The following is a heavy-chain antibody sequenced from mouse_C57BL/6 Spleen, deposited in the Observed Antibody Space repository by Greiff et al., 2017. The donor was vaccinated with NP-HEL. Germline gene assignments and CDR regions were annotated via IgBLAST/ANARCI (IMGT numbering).Heavy chain of an antibody. D-gene: IGHD4-1*01. V-gene: IGHV1-52*01. Sequence: QVQLQQPGAELVRPGSSVKLYCKASGYTFTSYWMHWVKQRPIQGLEWIGNIDPSDSETHYNQKFKDKATLTVDKSSSTAYMQLSSLTSEDSAVYYCARWEPGGDYWGQGTSVTVSS. CDR3: ARWEPGGDY. CDR2: IDPSDSET. J-gene: IGHJ4*01. CDR1: GYTFTSYW.